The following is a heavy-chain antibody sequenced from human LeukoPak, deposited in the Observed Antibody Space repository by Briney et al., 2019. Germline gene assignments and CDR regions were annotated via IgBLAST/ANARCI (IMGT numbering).Heavy chain of an antibody. CDR2: IYPGDSDT. V-gene: IGHV5-51*01. CDR3: ARVDYYDRSGYFDY. D-gene: IGHD3-22*01. J-gene: IGHJ4*02. Sequence: GESLKISCKGSGYSFSNYWLGWVRQMPGKGLEWMGIIYPGDSDTRYSPSFQGQVTISADKSISTAYLQWSSLKASDTAMCYCARVDYYDRSGYFDYWGQGTQVTVSS. CDR1: GYSFSNYW.